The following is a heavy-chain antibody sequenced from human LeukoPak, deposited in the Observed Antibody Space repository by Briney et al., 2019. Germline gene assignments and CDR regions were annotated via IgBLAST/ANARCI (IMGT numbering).Heavy chain of an antibody. CDR1: GGSFSSYY. V-gene: IGHV4-59*01. CDR2: IYSSGST. Sequence: ASETLSLTCAVYGGSFSSYYWSWIRQPPGKGLEWIGYIYSSGSTNYNSSLKSRVTISVDTSKNQFSLKLTSVTAADTAVYYCARSGGYSSPQNYWGQGTLVTVSS. CDR3: ARSGGYSSPQNY. J-gene: IGHJ4*02. D-gene: IGHD6-19*01.